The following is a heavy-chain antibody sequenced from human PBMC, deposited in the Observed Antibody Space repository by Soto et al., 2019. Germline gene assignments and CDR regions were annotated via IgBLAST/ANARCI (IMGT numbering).Heavy chain of an antibody. V-gene: IGHV1-2*04. Sequence: QVQLVQSGAEVKKPGASVKVSCKASGYPFTGYSMHWVRQAPGQGLEWMGWINPNSGGTNYAQRFQGWVTMTRDTTISTAYMELSRLRSDDTAVYYCARDRSKQWLVLSACDIWGQGTMVTVSS. J-gene: IGHJ3*02. CDR1: GYPFTGYS. CDR2: INPNSGGT. CDR3: ARDRSKQWLVLSACDI. D-gene: IGHD6-19*01.